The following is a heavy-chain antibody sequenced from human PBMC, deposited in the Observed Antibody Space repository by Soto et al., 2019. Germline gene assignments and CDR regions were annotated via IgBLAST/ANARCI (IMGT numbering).Heavy chain of an antibody. CDR3: TTSGGSSWPPY. J-gene: IGHJ4*02. Sequence: GGSLRLSCVGSGFTFSKGWMNWVRQAPGKGLEWVGRIKSTADGGTIEYAAPVKDRFTISREDSKSTVYLQVSSLTIEDTGVYYCTTSGGSSWPPYWGQGTLVTVSS. CDR1: GFTFSKGW. V-gene: IGHV3-15*07. D-gene: IGHD2-2*01. CDR2: IKSTADGGTI.